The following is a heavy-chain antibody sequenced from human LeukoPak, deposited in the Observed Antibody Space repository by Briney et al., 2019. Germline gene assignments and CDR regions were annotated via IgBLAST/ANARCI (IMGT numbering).Heavy chain of an antibody. CDR3: ARDLRYSSSSTRPKGDY. CDR2: ISSSGSTI. V-gene: IGHV3-48*03. CDR1: GFTFSSYE. J-gene: IGHJ4*02. D-gene: IGHD6-13*01. Sequence: GGSLRLSCAASGFTFSSYEMNWVRQAPGKGLEWVSYISSSGSTIYYADSVKGRFTISRDNAKNSLYLQMNSLRAEDTAVYYCARDLRYSSSSTRPKGDYWGQGTLVTVSS.